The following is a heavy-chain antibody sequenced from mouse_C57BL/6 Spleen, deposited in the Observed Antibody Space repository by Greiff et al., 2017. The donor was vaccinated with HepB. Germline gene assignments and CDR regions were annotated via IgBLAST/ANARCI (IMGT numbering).Heavy chain of an antibody. CDR2: ISDGGSYT. Sequence: EVKLVESGGGLVKPGGSLKLSCAASGFTFSSYAMSWVRQTPEKRLEWVATISDGGSYTYYPDNVKGRFTISRDNAKNNLYLQMRHLKSEDTAMYYCASAYGSSFPWFAYWGQGTLVTVSA. CDR3: ASAYGSSFPWFAY. V-gene: IGHV5-4*03. CDR1: GFTFSSYA. J-gene: IGHJ3*01. D-gene: IGHD1-1*01.